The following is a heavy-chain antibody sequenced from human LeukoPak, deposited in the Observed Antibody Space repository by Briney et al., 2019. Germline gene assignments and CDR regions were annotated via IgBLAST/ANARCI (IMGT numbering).Heavy chain of an antibody. J-gene: IGHJ4*02. Sequence: SDTLSLNCSVSGGSISSYYWSLIRQPPGPGLAWIGYIYYSGSTNYNPSLKSRVTISVDTSKNQFSLKLSSVTAADTAVYYCARAYGGPYFDYWGQGTLVTVSS. CDR3: ARAYGGPYFDY. CDR1: GGSISSYY. D-gene: IGHD4-17*01. CDR2: IYYSGST. V-gene: IGHV4-59*01.